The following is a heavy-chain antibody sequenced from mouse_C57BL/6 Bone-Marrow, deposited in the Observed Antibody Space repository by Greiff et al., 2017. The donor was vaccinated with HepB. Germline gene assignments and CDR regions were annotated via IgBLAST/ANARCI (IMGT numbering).Heavy chain of an antibody. Sequence: EVQLVESGPGLVKPSQSLSLTCSVTGYSITSGYYWNWIRQFPGNKLEWMGYISYDGSNNYNPSLKNRISITRDTSKNQFFLKLNSVTTEDTATYYCARGSHYYGSPFDYWGQGTTLTVSS. D-gene: IGHD1-1*01. CDR3: ARGSHYYGSPFDY. J-gene: IGHJ2*01. V-gene: IGHV3-6*01. CDR1: GYSITSGYY. CDR2: ISYDGSN.